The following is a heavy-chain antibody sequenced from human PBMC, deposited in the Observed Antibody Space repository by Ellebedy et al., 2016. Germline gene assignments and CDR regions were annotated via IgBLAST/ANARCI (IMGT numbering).Heavy chain of an antibody. J-gene: IGHJ4*02. CDR2: FDPEDGET. D-gene: IGHD5-18*01. V-gene: IGHV1-24*01. CDR1: GHTLTELS. Sequence: ASVKVSCKVSGHTLTELSMHWVRQAPGKGLEWMGGFDPEDGETIYAQKFQGRVTMTEDTSTDTAYMELSSLRSEDTAVYYCARGSGYSYPLDYWGQGTLVTVSS. CDR3: ARGSGYSYPLDY.